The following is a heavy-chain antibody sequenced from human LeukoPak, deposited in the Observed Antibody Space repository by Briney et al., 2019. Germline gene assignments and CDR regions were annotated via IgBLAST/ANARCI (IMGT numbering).Heavy chain of an antibody. D-gene: IGHD6-13*01. CDR2: ISSSSSYI. Sequence: GGSLRLSCAASGFTFSSYSMNWVRQAPGKGLEWVSSISSSSSYIYYADSVKGRFTISRDNAKNSLYLQMNSLRAENTAVYYCARAKTAAGRGYYYYGMDVWGQGTTVTVSS. CDR3: ARAKTAAGRGYYYYGMDV. J-gene: IGHJ6*02. CDR1: GFTFSSYS. V-gene: IGHV3-21*01.